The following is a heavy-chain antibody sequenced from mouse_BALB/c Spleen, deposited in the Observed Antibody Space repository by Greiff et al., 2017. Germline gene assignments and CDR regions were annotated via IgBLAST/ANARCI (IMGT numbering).Heavy chain of an antibody. CDR2: ISSGSSTI. CDR1: GFTFSSFG. V-gene: IGHV5-17*02. Sequence: EVQLQESGGGLVQPGGSRKLSCAASGFTFSSFGMHWVRQAPEKGLEWVAYISSGSSTIYYADTVKGRFTISRDNPKNTLFLQMTSLRSEDTAMYYCARWRYDAYFDYWGQGTTHTVSS. CDR3: ARWRYDAYFDY. J-gene: IGHJ2*01. D-gene: IGHD2-14*01.